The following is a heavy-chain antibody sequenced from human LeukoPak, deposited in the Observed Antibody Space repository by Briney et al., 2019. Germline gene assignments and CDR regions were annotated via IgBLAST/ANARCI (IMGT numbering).Heavy chain of an antibody. CDR2: IDGSSSYI. CDR3: ARDQSASYLGD. D-gene: IGHD2-2*01. Sequence: PGGSLRLSCSASGFTFSLYSMNWVRQAPGKGLEWVSYIDGSSSYIYYADSLKGRFTISRDNAKNSVYLQMNNLRADDTAVYYCARDQSASYLGDWGQGSLVTVSS. J-gene: IGHJ4*02. CDR1: GFTFSLYS. V-gene: IGHV3-21*01.